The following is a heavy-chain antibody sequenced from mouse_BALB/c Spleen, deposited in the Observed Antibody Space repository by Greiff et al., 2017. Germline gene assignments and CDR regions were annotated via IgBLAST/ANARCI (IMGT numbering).Heavy chain of an antibody. CDR3: ARWGLLRGGDY. CDR2: IFPGDGST. Sequence: VQLQQSGAELVKPGASVKLSCKASGYTFTSYDINWVRQRPEQGLEWFGWIFPGDGSTKYNEKFKGKATLTTDKSSSTAYMQLSRLTSEDSAVYFCARWGLLRGGDYWGQGTSVTVSS. CDR1: GYTFTSYD. D-gene: IGHD2-3*01. J-gene: IGHJ4*01. V-gene: IGHV1S56*01.